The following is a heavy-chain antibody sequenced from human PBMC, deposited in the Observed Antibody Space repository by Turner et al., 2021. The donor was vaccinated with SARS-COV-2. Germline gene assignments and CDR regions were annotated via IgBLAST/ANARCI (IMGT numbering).Heavy chain of an antibody. CDR3: ARDPRVPAVTNVNDAFDI. V-gene: IGHV1-46*01. CDR2: FNPSGGGT. D-gene: IGHD4-17*01. Sequence: QVQLVQSGAAAKKPGASVKISCRTSGYTFSSYYIHWVRQAPGQGLEWMGRFNPSGGGTSYAQNFQDRVTMTSDTSTSTVYMELSSLGSEDTAVYYCARDPRVPAVTNVNDAFDIWGQGTMVTVSS. J-gene: IGHJ3*02. CDR1: GYTFSSYY.